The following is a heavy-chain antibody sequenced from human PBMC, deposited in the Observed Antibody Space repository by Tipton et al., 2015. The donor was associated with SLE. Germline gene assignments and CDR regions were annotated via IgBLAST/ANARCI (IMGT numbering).Heavy chain of an antibody. CDR3: AREAKLVLLPSAPYAFDL. CDR2: ISDGGDT. CDR1: GGSISSNY. Sequence: TLSLTCSVSGGSISSNYWIWIRQPPGKGLEWIGYISDGGDTNYNPSLKSRVTISVDTSKNQLSLKLTSVTAADTAVFYCAREAKLVLLPSAPYAFDLWGQGTLVTVSS. V-gene: IGHV4-59*12. D-gene: IGHD2-8*02. J-gene: IGHJ4*02.